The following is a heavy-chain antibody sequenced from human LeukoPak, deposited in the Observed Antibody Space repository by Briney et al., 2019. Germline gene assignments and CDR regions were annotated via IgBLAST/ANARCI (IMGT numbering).Heavy chain of an antibody. D-gene: IGHD6-13*01. CDR1: GFTLSSYS. CDR3: AKSHLAAAGTLDY. CDR2: ISSSSSII. Sequence: GGSLRLSCATSGFTLSSYSMNWVPQAPRKGLEWVSYISSSSSIIYYADSVKGRFTISRDNSKNTLYLQMNSLRAEDTAVYYCAKSHLAAAGTLDYWGQGTLVTVSS. J-gene: IGHJ4*02. V-gene: IGHV3-48*01.